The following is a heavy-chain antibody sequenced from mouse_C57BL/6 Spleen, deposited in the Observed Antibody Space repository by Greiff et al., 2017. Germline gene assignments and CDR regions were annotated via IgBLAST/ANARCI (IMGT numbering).Heavy chain of an antibody. D-gene: IGHD1-1*01. Sequence: QVQLQQPGAELVKPGASVKLSCKASGYTFTSYWMHWVKQRPGQGLEWIGMIHPNSGSTNYNEKFKSKATLTVDKSSSTAYMQLSSLTSEDSAVYYCARGDYYGSSLRFAYWGQGTLVTVSA. J-gene: IGHJ3*01. CDR2: IHPNSGST. V-gene: IGHV1-64*01. CDR1: GYTFTSYW. CDR3: ARGDYYGSSLRFAY.